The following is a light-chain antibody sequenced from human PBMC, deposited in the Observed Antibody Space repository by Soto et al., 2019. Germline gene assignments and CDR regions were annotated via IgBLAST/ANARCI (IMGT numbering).Light chain of an antibody. CDR2: DAS. V-gene: IGKV1-33*01. J-gene: IGKJ5*01. CDR1: QNINNY. CDR3: QQYENLPT. Sequence: DIQMTQSPSSSSLSVGNRVTITCQASQNINNYLNWYQQKPGRAPKLLIYDASNLEAGVPSRFRGSGSGTDFTFTISRLQPEDIATYYCQQYENLPTFGQGTRLEI.